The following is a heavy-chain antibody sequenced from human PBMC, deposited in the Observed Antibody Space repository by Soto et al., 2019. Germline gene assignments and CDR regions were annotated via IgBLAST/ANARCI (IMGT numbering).Heavy chain of an antibody. CDR2: IYWDDDK. CDR1: GFSLTTSGVG. V-gene: IGHV2-5*02. J-gene: IGHJ4*02. D-gene: IGHD3-3*01. CDR3: AHRVLRAVFGLVTTTAIYFDF. Sequence: QITLNESGPTVVNPTETLTLTCTFSGFSLTTSGVGVGWVRQSPGKAPEWLAFIYWDDDKRYSTSLKSRLTITKDTSKNQVVLTMAHVDPADPATYYCAHRVLRAVFGLVTTTAIYFDFWGQGTPVVVSS.